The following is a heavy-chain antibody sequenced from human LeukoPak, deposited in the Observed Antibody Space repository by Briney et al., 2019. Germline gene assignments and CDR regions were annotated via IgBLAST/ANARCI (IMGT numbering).Heavy chain of an antibody. Sequence: GGSLRLSCAASGFTFSSYEMNWVRQAPGKGLEWVSYISSSGTTIYYADSVKGRFSISRDNAKNSLYLQMNSVRAEDTAVYYCARDSIRGYFDYWGQGTLVTVSS. CDR3: ARDSIRGYFDY. D-gene: IGHD3-10*01. V-gene: IGHV3-48*03. CDR1: GFTFSSYE. J-gene: IGHJ4*02. CDR2: ISSSGTTI.